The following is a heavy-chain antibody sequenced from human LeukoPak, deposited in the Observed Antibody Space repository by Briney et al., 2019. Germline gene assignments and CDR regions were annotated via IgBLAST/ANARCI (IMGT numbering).Heavy chain of an antibody. J-gene: IGHJ3*02. D-gene: IGHD2-15*01. CDR3: ARGSRTFGVVVVVATAGDAFDI. V-gene: IGHV4-38-2*02. CDR2: IHHTGST. Sequence: PSETLSLTCTVSGYSISSGYYWGWIRQPPGKGLEWIGRIHHTGSTYYNPSLKSRVTISVDTSKNQFSLKLSSVTAADTAVYYCARGSRTFGVVVVVATAGDAFDIWGQGTMVTVSS. CDR1: GYSISSGYY.